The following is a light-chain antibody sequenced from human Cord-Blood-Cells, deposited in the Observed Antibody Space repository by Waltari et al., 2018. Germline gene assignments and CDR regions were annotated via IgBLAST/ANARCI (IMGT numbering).Light chain of an antibody. V-gene: IGKV3D-7*01. Sequence: EIVMTQAPATLSLSPRERAPLSCRASQSVSSSYLSWYQQKPGQAPRLLIYGASTRATGIPARFSGSGSGTDFTLTISSLQPEDFAVYYCQQDYNLPYTFGQGTKLEIK. CDR2: GAS. CDR3: QQDYNLPYT. J-gene: IGKJ2*01. CDR1: QSVSSSY.